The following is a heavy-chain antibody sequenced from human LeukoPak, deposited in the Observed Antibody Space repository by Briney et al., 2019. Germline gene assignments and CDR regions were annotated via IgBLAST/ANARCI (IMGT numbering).Heavy chain of an antibody. Sequence: SETLSLSCTVSGASTSHFYWNWIRQPPGKGLEWIGYMHNSGSSKHSPSLKSRVTISIATSKNQFSLQLTPVTAADTAMYFCARSAEWLRNAFDIWGQGTMVSVSS. CDR3: ARSAEWLRNAFDI. J-gene: IGHJ3*02. V-gene: IGHV4-59*01. CDR2: MHNSGSS. CDR1: GASTSHFY. D-gene: IGHD5-12*01.